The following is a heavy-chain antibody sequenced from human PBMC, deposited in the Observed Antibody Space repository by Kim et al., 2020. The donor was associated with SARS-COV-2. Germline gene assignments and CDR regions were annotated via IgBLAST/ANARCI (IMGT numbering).Heavy chain of an antibody. J-gene: IGHJ6*02. D-gene: IGHD2-2*01. Sequence: NPSLKSRVTISVDTSKNQFSLKLSSVTAADTAVYYCAVVPAAQHYYGMDVWGQGTTVTVSS. CDR3: AVVPAAQHYYGMDV. V-gene: IGHV4-34*01.